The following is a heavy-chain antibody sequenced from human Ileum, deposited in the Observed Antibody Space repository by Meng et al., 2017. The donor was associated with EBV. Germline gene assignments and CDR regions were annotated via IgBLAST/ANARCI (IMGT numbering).Heavy chain of an antibody. CDR3: ARNSESGSYIDY. Sequence: QGQLPEAGPGLVKPSDTRSLTCAVSGYSISTTNWWGWIRQPPGKGLEWIGHIYYSGTTYNNPSLKSRVTMSIDPSKNQFSLKLSSVTAVDTAVYYCARNSESGSYIDYWGLGTLVTVSS. CDR1: GYSISTTNW. D-gene: IGHD1-26*01. J-gene: IGHJ4*02. V-gene: IGHV4-28*01. CDR2: IYYSGTT.